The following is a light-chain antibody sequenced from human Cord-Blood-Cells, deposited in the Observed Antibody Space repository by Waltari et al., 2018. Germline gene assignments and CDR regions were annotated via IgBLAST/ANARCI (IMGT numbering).Light chain of an antibody. CDR1: KSISGW. CDR3: QQYNSYSWT. J-gene: IGKJ1*01. V-gene: IGKV1-5*01. Sequence: DIQMTQSPSTLSASVGARVTLTCRASKSISGWLAWYQQKPGKAPKLLIYDASSLESGVPSRFSGSGSGTEFTLTISSLQPDDFATYYCQQYNSYSWTFGQGTKVEIK. CDR2: DAS.